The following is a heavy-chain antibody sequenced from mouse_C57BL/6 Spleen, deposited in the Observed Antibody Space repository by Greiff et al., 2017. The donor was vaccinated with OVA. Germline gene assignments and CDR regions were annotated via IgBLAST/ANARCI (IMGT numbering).Heavy chain of an antibody. CDR1: GYTFTSYW. V-gene: IGHV1-55*01. CDR3: ARGYGNHWYFDV. CDR2: IYPGSGST. Sequence: QVQLQQPGAELVKPGASVKMSCKASGYTFTSYWITWVKQRPGQGLEWIGDIYPGSGSTNYNEKFTSKATLTVDTSSSTAYMQLSSLTSEDSAVYYCARGYGNHWYFDVWGTGTTVTVSS. J-gene: IGHJ1*03. D-gene: IGHD2-10*02.